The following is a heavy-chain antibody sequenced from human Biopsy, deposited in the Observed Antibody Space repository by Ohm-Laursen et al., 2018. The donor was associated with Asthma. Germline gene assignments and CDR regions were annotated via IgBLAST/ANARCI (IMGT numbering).Heavy chain of an antibody. CDR2: VKIKRHGGTT. CDR3: QRGFNGDDCGY. CDR1: GFTFSSYS. Sequence: SLRPSCAASGFTFSSYSMNWVRQAPGKGLEWVGHVKIKRHGGTTDLAEPVKGRFTISRDDSKNTLYLQMNSLKTEDTAVYYCQRGFNGDDCGYWGQGTLVTVSS. D-gene: IGHD5-12*01. J-gene: IGHJ4*02. V-gene: IGHV3-15*01.